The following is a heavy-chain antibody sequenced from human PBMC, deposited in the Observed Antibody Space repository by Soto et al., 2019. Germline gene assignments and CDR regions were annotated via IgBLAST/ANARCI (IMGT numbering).Heavy chain of an antibody. V-gene: IGHV1-18*04. CDR2: ISAYNGNT. D-gene: IGHD5-12*01. J-gene: IGHJ6*02. CDR1: GYTFTSYG. Sequence: ASVKASCKASGYTFTSYGISWVRQAPGQGLEWMGWISAYNGNTNYAQKLQGRVTMTTDTSTSTAYMQLRRLRSDDTAVYSCAGDSLYDYNYVGRAYGIDVWGQGTTVTVSS. CDR3: AGDSLYDYNYVGRAYGIDV.